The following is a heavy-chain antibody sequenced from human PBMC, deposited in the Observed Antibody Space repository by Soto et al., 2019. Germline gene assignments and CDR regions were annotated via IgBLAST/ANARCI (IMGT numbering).Heavy chain of an antibody. CDR1: GGSFSGVY. CDR3: ARKGGYYLDV. J-gene: IGHJ6*03. D-gene: IGHD2-15*01. V-gene: IGHV4-34*01. CDR2: INHSGST. Sequence: PSETPSLTRAVYGGSFSGVYWSRIRQPPGKGLEWIGEINHSGSTNYNPSLKSRVTISVDTSKNQFSLKLSSVTAADTAVYYCARKGGYYLDVWGQGTTVTVSS.